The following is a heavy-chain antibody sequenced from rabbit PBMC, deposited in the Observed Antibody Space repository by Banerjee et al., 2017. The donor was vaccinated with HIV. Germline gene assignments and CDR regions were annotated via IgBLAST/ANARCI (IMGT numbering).Heavy chain of an antibody. Sequence: QEQLEESGGGLVQPEGSLTLTCKASGFDFSSGYDMCWVRQAPGKGLEWIACIYTGSSGSTWYASWAKGRFTISKTSSTTVTLQMTSLTAADTATYFCARGSDGYNRLFGLWGPGTLVTVS. CDR3: ARGSDGYNRLFGL. CDR2: IYTGSSGST. CDR1: GFDFSSGYD. D-gene: IGHD6-1*01. V-gene: IGHV1S45*01. J-gene: IGHJ6*01.